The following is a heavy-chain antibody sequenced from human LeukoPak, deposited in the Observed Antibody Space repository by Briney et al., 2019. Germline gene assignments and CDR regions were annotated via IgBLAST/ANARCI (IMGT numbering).Heavy chain of an antibody. J-gene: IGHJ6*02. CDR3: ARESIAVAGYYYYGMDV. CDR2: IYYSGST. D-gene: IGHD6-19*01. Sequence: SETLSLTCTVSGGSISSYYWSWIRQPLGKGLEWIGYIYYSGSTNYNPSLKSRVTISVDTSKNQFSLKLSSVTAADTAVYYCARESIAVAGYYYYGMDVWGQGTTVTVSS. V-gene: IGHV4-59*01. CDR1: GGSISSYY.